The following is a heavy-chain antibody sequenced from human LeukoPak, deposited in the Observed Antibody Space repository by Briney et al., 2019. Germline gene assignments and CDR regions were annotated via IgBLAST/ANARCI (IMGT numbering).Heavy chain of an antibody. CDR3: ARAPFPPGDNY. D-gene: IGHD2/OR15-2a*01. V-gene: IGHV1-8*01. Sequence: ASVKVSCKASGYTFTSFDIHWVRQATGQGLEWMGWMNPNSGNTGYAQKFQGRLTMTRSTSISTAYMEMSSLRSEDTAVYYCARAPFPPGDNYWSQGTLVTVSS. J-gene: IGHJ4*02. CDR1: GYTFTSFD. CDR2: MNPNSGNT.